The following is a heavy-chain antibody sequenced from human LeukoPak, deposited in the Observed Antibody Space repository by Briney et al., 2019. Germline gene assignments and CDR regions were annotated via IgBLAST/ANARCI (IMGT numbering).Heavy chain of an antibody. J-gene: IGHJ3*02. Sequence: SETLSLTCTVSGGSISSYYWSWIRQPPGKGLEWIGYIYYSGSTNYNPSLKSRVTISVDTSKNQFSLKLSSVTAADTAVYYCARRPTHIAVVQRFSFDIWGQGTMVTVSS. CDR2: IYYSGST. V-gene: IGHV4-59*08. CDR3: ARRPTHIAVVQRFSFDI. D-gene: IGHD6-19*01. CDR1: GGSISSYY.